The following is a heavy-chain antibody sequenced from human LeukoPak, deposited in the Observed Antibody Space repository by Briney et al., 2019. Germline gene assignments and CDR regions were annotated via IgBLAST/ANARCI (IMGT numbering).Heavy chain of an antibody. CDR2: ISSSSNYI. Sequence: GGSLRLSCAASGFTFSSYSMNWVRQAPGKGLEWVSSISSSSNYIYYADSVKGRFTISGDNAKNSLYLQMNSLRAEDTAVYYCARERGYSYGYSDYWGQGTLVTVSS. D-gene: IGHD5-18*01. CDR1: GFTFSSYS. J-gene: IGHJ4*02. CDR3: ARERGYSYGYSDY. V-gene: IGHV3-21*01.